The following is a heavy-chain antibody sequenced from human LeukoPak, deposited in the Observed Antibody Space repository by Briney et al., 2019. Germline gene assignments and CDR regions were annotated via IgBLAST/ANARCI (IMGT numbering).Heavy chain of an antibody. V-gene: IGHV3-23*01. Sequence: GGSLRLSCAASGFTFNTYGMSWVRQAPGKGLEWVSGISGSGGATYYADSVKGRFTISRDDPHNTLYLQMNSLRAEDTAVYYCARDPGYDYGYDYWGQGTLVTVSS. D-gene: IGHD5-18*01. J-gene: IGHJ4*02. CDR3: ARDPGYDYGYDY. CDR1: GFTFNTYG. CDR2: ISGSGGAT.